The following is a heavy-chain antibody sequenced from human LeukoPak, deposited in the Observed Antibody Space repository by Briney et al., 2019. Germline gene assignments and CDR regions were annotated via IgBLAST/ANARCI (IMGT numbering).Heavy chain of an antibody. CDR3: ARDRALVRVVSITATLGY. CDR1: GFTFSHVC. J-gene: IGHJ4*02. Sequence: PGGSLRLSCAGSGFTFSHVCTHWVRQAPGKGLVWVSRINSDGSSTSHADSVKGRFTISRDNAKNTLYLEMKSLRAEDTAVYYCARDRALVRVVSITATLGYWGQGTLVTVSS. CDR2: INSDGSST. D-gene: IGHD3-10*01. V-gene: IGHV3-74*01.